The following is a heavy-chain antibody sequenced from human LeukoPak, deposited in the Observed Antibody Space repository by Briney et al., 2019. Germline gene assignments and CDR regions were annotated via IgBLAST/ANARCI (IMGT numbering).Heavy chain of an antibody. D-gene: IGHD6-13*01. Sequence: LRLSCAASGFTFSSYGMHWVRQAPGKGLEWVAVIWYDGSNKYYADSVKGRFTISRDNSKNTLYLQMNSLRAEDTAVYYCAKAEAAAGPIDYWGQGTLVTVSS. V-gene: IGHV3-33*06. CDR3: AKAEAAAGPIDY. CDR1: GFTFSSYG. J-gene: IGHJ4*02. CDR2: IWYDGSNK.